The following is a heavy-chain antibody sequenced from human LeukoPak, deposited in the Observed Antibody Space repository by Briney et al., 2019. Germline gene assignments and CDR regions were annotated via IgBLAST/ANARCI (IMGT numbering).Heavy chain of an antibody. CDR1: GFTFSTYG. J-gene: IGHJ4*02. V-gene: IGHV3-30*18. CDR2: ISRDGSDK. Sequence: KSGGSLRLSCAASGFTFSTYGMHWVRQAPGKGLEWVAIISRDGSDKYYADSVKGRFTISRDKSKNTLYLQMNSLRAEDTAVYYCAKDMATFDYWGQGTLVTVSS. D-gene: IGHD5-24*01. CDR3: AKDMATFDY.